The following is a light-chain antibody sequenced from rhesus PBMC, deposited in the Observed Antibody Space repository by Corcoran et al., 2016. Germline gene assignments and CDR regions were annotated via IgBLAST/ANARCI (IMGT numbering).Light chain of an antibody. Sequence: EIVMTQSPGTLALSPGERATLSCRASQSVSSSLAWYQQKPGQAPRLLIYYASSRATGIPDRFSGSGSGTEFTLTISSLEPEDVGIYYCQKYNDWPYSFGQGTKMEIK. CDR2: YAS. CDR1: QSVSSS. V-gene: IGKV3-42*01. J-gene: IGKJ2*01. CDR3: QKYNDWPYS.